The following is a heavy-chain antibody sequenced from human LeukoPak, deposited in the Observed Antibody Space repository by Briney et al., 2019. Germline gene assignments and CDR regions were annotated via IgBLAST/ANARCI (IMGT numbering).Heavy chain of an antibody. CDR2: ISAYNGNT. D-gene: IGHD2-2*01. V-gene: IGHV1-18*01. CDR1: GYTFTSYG. CDR3: ARDQRWAAAMNYYYYGMDV. J-gene: IGHJ6*02. Sequence: GASVKVSCKASGYTFTSYGISWVRQAPGQGLEWMGWISAYNGNTNYAQKLQGRVTMTTDTSTSTAYMELRSLRSDDTAVYYCARDQRWAAAMNYYYYGMDVWGQGTTVTVSS.